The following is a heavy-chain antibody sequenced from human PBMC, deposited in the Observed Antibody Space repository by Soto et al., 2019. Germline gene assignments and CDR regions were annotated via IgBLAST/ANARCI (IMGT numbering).Heavy chain of an antibody. Sequence: SETLSLTCTVSGGSISISCYYWGWIRQPPGKGLEWIGSIYYTGTTKYNPSLKSRVTISVDSSKNQFSLKLDSVTAADTAVYYCARLGGYYQAFDSWGQGTLVT. CDR2: IYYTGTT. J-gene: IGHJ4*02. CDR3: ARLGGYYQAFDS. CDR1: GGSISISCYY. D-gene: IGHD3-22*01. V-gene: IGHV4-39*07.